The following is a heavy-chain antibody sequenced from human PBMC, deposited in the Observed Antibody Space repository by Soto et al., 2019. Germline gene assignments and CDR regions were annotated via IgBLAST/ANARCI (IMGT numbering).Heavy chain of an antibody. CDR2: INYRGST. CDR3: ARDAPGVAPY. V-gene: IGHV4-31*01. CDR1: GGSINSGDSY. Sequence: QVQLQESGPGLVRPSQTLSLTCTVSGGSINSGDSYWNWIRQHPEKGLEWIGYINYRGSTFYNPSLNSPIIISVDTSTNQFSLKLSSVTAADTAVYYCARDAPGVAPYWGQGTLVTVSS. D-gene: IGHD2-15*01. J-gene: IGHJ4*02.